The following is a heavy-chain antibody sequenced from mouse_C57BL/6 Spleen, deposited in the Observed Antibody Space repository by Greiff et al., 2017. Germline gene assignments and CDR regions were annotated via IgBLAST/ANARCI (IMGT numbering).Heavy chain of an antibody. V-gene: IGHV1-47*01. CDR2: IHPYNDDT. CDR3: ARGSPYYFDY. CDR1: GYTFTTYP. Sequence: VQLMQSGAELVKPGASLKMSCTASGYTFTTYPIEWMQQNQGKSLEWIGNIHPYNDDTKYTEKIKGKVTLTVDNSSSPVCLVLSRLTSDDSAVYYCARGSPYYFDYWGQGTTLTVSS. J-gene: IGHJ2*01.